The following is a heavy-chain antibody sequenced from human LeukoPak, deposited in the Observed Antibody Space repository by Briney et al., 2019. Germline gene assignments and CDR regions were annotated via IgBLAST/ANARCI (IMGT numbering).Heavy chain of an antibody. V-gene: IGHV4-39*01. CDR2: NSGST. CDR1: NDSISSATYY. Sequence: SETLSLTCTVFNDSISSATYYCGWIRQPPGKGLEWIGSNSGSTYYSPSLKTRVTISVDMSKSHFSLKLNSVTAADTAVYYCARHSSGWYSPFDDWGQGNLVTVSS. CDR3: ARHSSGWYSPFDD. J-gene: IGHJ4*02. D-gene: IGHD6-19*01.